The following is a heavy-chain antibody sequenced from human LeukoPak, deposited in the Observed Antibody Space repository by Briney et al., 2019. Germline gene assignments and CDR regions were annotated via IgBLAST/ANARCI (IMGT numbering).Heavy chain of an antibody. D-gene: IGHD2-2*02. CDR1: GFTFDDYA. Sequence: PGGSLRLSCAASGFTFDDYAMHWVRQAPGKGLEWVSGISWNSGSIGYADSVKGRFTISRDNAKNSLYLQMNSLRAEDTALYYCAKTSEIPSFSDYYGMDVWGQGTTVTVSS. J-gene: IGHJ6*02. CDR2: ISWNSGSI. CDR3: AKTSEIPSFSDYYGMDV. V-gene: IGHV3-9*01.